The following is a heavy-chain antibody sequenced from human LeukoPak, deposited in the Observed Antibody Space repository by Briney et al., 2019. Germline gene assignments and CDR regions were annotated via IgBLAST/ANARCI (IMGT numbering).Heavy chain of an antibody. J-gene: IGHJ3*02. D-gene: IGHD3-22*01. CDR2: INPGGGTT. CDR3: VKGWDSSGYYAFDI. Sequence: GASVKVSCKASGYTFTSYYVHWVRQAPGQGLEWLGLINPGGGTTTYAQNFQDRVTMTRDTSISTAYMEMSRLTSDDTAVYYCVKGWDSSGYYAFDIWGQGTMVTVSS. V-gene: IGHV1-46*03. CDR1: GYTFTSYY.